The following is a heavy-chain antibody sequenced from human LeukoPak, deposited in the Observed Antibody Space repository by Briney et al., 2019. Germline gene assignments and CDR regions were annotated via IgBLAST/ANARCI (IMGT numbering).Heavy chain of an antibody. J-gene: IGHJ4*02. D-gene: IGHD6-13*01. CDR2: IYWDDDT. V-gene: IGHV2-5*02. Sequence: SGPTLVKPTQTLTLTCTFSGFPLSTSGVGVGWIRQPPGKALEWLALIYWDDDTRYIPSLKSRLTITKDTSKNQVVLTMSNIDPVDTATYYCAQFIAAAGTGNVPWRYWGQGILVTVSS. CDR1: GFPLSTSGVG. CDR3: AQFIAAAGTGNVPWRY.